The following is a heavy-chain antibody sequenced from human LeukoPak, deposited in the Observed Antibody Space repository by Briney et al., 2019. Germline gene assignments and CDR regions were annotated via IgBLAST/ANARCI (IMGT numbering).Heavy chain of an antibody. J-gene: IGHJ6*03. D-gene: IGHD2-8*02. CDR3: SKAPLGACAGAVCYYLDV. CDR1: RFTVSSNY. V-gene: IGHV3-23*01. CDR2: DTSSTTSI. Sequence: GGPLRLSCAASRFTVSSNYMSWVRQATGKGLEWVSADTSSTTSIYYASSVRGRFTISRDNSMNTLYLQMNSLRADDTAVYYCSKAPLGACAGAVCYYLDVWGKGTTVIVSS.